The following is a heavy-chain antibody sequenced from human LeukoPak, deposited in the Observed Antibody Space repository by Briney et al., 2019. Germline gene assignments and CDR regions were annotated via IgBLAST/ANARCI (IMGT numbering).Heavy chain of an antibody. CDR1: GYTFTGYY. D-gene: IGHD1-7*01. Sequence: ASVKVSCKASGYTFTGYYMHWVRQAPGQGLEWMGWINPNSGGTNYAQKFQGRVTMTRDTSISTAYMELSRLRSDDTAVYYCATGTTDYYYYYMDVWGKGTTVTVSS. V-gene: IGHV1-2*02. CDR3: ATGTTDYYYYYMDV. J-gene: IGHJ6*03. CDR2: INPNSGGT.